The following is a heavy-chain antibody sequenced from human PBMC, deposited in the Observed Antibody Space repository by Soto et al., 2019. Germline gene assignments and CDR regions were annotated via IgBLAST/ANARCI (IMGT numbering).Heavy chain of an antibody. J-gene: IGHJ5*02. V-gene: IGHV1-69*01. CDR3: ARVVGGADYYGSGSPNWFDP. CDR2: IIPIFGTA. CDR1: GGTFSSYA. D-gene: IGHD3-10*01. Sequence: KVSCKASGGTFSSYAISWVRQAPGQGLEWMGGIIPIFGTANYAQKFQGRVTITADESTSTAYMELSSLRSEDTAVYYCARVVGGADYYGSGSPNWFDPWGQGTLVTVSS.